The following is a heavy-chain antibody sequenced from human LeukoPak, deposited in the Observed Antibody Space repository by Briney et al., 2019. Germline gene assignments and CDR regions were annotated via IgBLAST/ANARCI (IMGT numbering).Heavy chain of an antibody. Sequence: SETLSLTCNVSGGSISSYYWSWIRQPAGKGLEWIGRIYTSGSTNYNPSLKSRVTMSVDTSKNQFSLKLSSVTAADTAVYYCARSRYSSGRNAFDIWGQGTMVTVSS. CDR3: ARSRYSSGRNAFDI. CDR2: IYTSGST. V-gene: IGHV4-4*07. D-gene: IGHD6-19*01. J-gene: IGHJ3*02. CDR1: GGSISSYY.